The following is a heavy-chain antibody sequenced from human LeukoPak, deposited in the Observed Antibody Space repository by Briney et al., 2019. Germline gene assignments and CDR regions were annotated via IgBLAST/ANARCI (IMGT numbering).Heavy chain of an antibody. D-gene: IGHD3-9*01. Sequence: PSETLSLTCAVYGGSFSVYYWTWIRQPPGKGLEWVGEINHSGSTSYNPSLKSRVTISVDTSNSQFSLKLSSVTAADTAVYYCASFKYFDWFPDYWGQGTLVTVSS. V-gene: IGHV4-34*01. CDR3: ASFKYFDWFPDY. CDR1: GGSFSVYY. J-gene: IGHJ4*02. CDR2: INHSGST.